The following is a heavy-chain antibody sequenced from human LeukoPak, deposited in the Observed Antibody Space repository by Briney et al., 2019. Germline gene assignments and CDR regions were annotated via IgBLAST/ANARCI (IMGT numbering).Heavy chain of an antibody. V-gene: IGHV3-7*03. Sequence: GGSLRLSCAASGFTFTSYWMSWVRQAPGKGLEWVANINQDGSEKYYVDSVKGRFTISRDNAKNSLYLQMNSLRAEDTAVFYCARAIVGATTRSFDYWGQGTLVTVSS. D-gene: IGHD1-26*01. CDR1: GFTFTSYW. CDR3: ARAIVGATTRSFDY. J-gene: IGHJ4*02. CDR2: INQDGSEK.